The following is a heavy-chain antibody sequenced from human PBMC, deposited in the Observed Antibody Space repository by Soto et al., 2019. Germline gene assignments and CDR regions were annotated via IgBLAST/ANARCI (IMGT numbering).Heavy chain of an antibody. CDR3: ARQTYSSGWGYFDY. J-gene: IGHJ4*02. Sequence: EVQLGESGGGLVKPGGSLRLSCAASGFTFSSYTINWVRQAPGKGLEWVSSISSSSSYIYYADSVKGRFTISRDNAKNSLYLQMNSLGAEDTAVYYCARQTYSSGWGYFDYWGQGTLVTVSS. D-gene: IGHD6-25*01. CDR2: ISSSSSYI. V-gene: IGHV3-21*01. CDR1: GFTFSSYT.